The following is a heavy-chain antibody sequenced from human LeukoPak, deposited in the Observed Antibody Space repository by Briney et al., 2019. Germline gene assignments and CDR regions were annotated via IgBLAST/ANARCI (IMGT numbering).Heavy chain of an antibody. Sequence: PGGSLRLSCAASGFTFDDYGMSWVRQVPGKGLEWVSGINWNGGSTGYADSVKGRFTISRDNSKNTLYLQMNSLRAEDTAVYYCARDSYYYDSSGYHRTNWFDPWGQGTLVTVSS. D-gene: IGHD3-22*01. CDR3: ARDSYYYDSSGYHRTNWFDP. J-gene: IGHJ5*02. CDR2: INWNGGST. CDR1: GFTFDDYG. V-gene: IGHV3-20*04.